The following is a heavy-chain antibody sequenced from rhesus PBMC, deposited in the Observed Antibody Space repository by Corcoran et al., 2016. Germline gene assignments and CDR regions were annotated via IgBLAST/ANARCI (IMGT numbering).Heavy chain of an antibody. Sequence: QVQLQESGPGLVKPSETLSLTCAVSGYSISSNYCSWIRQPPGKGLAWIWYIYGSSVSTYDNPSIRNRVNHSGGTSENQFPLKLGLVTGAGTAVDYWARAPAGYSYGNYGLDSWGQGVVVTVSS. CDR1: GYSISSNY. V-gene: IGHV4-147*01. J-gene: IGHJ6*01. CDR2: IYGSSVST. CDR3: ARAPAGYSYGNYGLDS. D-gene: IGHD5-36*01.